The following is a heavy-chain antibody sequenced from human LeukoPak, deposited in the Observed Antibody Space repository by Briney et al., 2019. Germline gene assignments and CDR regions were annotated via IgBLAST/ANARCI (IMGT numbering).Heavy chain of an antibody. CDR2: ISSSTSTI. J-gene: IGHJ5*02. V-gene: IGHV3-48*01. D-gene: IGHD4-11*01. CDR1: GFTFSTYS. CDR3: ARVPQYDYITGFAR. Sequence: GGSLRLSCAASGFTFSTYSMNWVRQAPGKGLEWVSYISSSTSTIYYADSVKGRFTISRDNAKNSLYLQMNSLRAEDTAVYYLARVPQYDYITGFARWGQETLVTVSS.